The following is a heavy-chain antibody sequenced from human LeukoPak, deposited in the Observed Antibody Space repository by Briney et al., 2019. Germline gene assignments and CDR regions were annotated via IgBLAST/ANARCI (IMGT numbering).Heavy chain of an antibody. D-gene: IGHD3-10*01. CDR1: GGSISSSSYY. J-gene: IGHJ5*02. CDR2: IYYSGST. Sequence: SETLSLTCTVSGGSISSSSYYWGWIRQPPGKGLEWIGSIYYSGSTYYNPSLKSRVTISVDTSKNQFSLKLSSVTAVDTAVYYCARGRGEGRGISMIRGVRAPSYNWFDPWGHGTLVTVSS. CDR3: ARGRGEGRGISMIRGVRAPSYNWFDP. V-gene: IGHV4-39*07.